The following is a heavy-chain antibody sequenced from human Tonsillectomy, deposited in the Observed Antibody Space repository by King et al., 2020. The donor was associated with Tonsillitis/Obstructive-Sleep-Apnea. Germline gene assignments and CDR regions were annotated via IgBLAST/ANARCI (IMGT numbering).Heavy chain of an antibody. Sequence: VQLQQWGAGLLKPSETLSLTCAVYGGSFSGYYWSWIRQPPGKGLEWIGESNHSGSTNYNPSLKSRVTISVDTSKNQCSLKLSSVTAADTAVSNCARGAGYCSGGRCYFGSWGQGTLVTVSS. J-gene: IGHJ4*02. D-gene: IGHD2-15*01. CDR1: GGSFSGYY. CDR2: SNHSGST. CDR3: ARGAGYCSGGRCYFGS. V-gene: IGHV4-34*01.